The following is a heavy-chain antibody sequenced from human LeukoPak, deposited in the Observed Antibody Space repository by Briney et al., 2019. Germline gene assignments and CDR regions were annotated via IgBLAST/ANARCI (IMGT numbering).Heavy chain of an antibody. Sequence: ASVKVSCKASGYTFTSCGISWVRQAPGQGLEWMGWISAYNGNTNYAQKLQGRVTMTTDTSTSTAYMELRSLRSDDTAVYYCARAATYYDFWSGFDYWGQGTLVTVSS. J-gene: IGHJ4*02. V-gene: IGHV1-18*01. D-gene: IGHD3-3*01. CDR3: ARAATYYDFWSGFDY. CDR2: ISAYNGNT. CDR1: GYTFTSCG.